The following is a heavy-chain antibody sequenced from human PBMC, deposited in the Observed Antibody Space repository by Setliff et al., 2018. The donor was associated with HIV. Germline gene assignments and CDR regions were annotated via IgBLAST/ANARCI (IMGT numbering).Heavy chain of an antibody. CDR1: GGSFSGYY. CDR3: ARSPTSNYLYYFDF. V-gene: IGHV4-34*01. CDR2: VNHDENT. D-gene: IGHD4-4*01. J-gene: IGHJ4*02. Sequence: SETLSLTCAVYGGSFSGYYWSWIRQPPKKGLVWIGEVNHDENTNYNPSLRSRVTISLDTSKNQFSLKVSSVTAADTAVYYCARSPTSNYLYYFDFWGQGTLVTVS.